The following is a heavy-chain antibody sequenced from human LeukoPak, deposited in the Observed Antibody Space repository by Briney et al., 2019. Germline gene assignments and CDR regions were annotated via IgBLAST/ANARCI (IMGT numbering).Heavy chain of an antibody. CDR3: ARETFYSDSSGYYHRYYFDY. V-gene: IGHV4-61*01. CDR2: IYYSGST. Sequence: SETLSLTCTVSGGSVSSGSYYWSWIRQPPGKGLEWIGYIYYSGSTNYNPSLKSRVTISVDTSKNQFSLKLSSVTAADTAVYYCARETFYSDSSGYYHRYYFDYWGQGTLVTVSS. CDR1: GGSVSSGSYY. J-gene: IGHJ4*02. D-gene: IGHD3-22*01.